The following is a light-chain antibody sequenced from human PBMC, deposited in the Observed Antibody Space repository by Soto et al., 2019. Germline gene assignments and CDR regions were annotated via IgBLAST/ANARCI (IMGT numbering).Light chain of an antibody. V-gene: IGLV2-14*01. J-gene: IGLJ1*01. CDR2: EVT. Sequence: QSVRTQPASVSGSPGQSITISCTGTSSDVGGYNRVSWYQQHPDKAPKLIIYEVTNRPSGISNRFSGSKSGDTASLTISGLQAEDEADYYCYSYRSGSAHVFGTGTKVTVL. CDR3: YSYRSGSAHV. CDR1: SSDVGGYNR.